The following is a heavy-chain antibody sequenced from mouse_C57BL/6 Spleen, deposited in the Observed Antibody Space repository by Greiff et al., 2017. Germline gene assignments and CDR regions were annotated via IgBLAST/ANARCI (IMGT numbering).Heavy chain of an antibody. CDR3: ARKLPYGSDVRGYAMDD. CDR1: GFSLPSYA. D-gene: IGHD2-1*01. V-gene: IGHV2-2*01. CDR2: IWSGGSP. J-gene: IGHJ4*01. Sequence: VQLQQSGPGLVQPSPSLSITCTVSGFSLPSYAVHWVRQSPGTGLEWLGVIWSGGSPDSNAAFISRLSICKDNSKSQVFFKMNSQQADDTAIYYCARKLPYGSDVRGYAMDDWGQGTSVTVSA.